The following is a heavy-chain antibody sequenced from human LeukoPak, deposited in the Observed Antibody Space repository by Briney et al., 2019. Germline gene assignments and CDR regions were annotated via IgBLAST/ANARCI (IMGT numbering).Heavy chain of an antibody. CDR1: GGTFSSYA. CDR2: IIPVLGIA. D-gene: IGHD2-21*02. CDR3: ASVLLEGMDV. V-gene: IGHV1-69*04. J-gene: IGHJ6*02. Sequence: ASVKVSCKASGGTFSSYAISWVRQAPGQGLEWMGRIIPVLGIANYAQKFQGRVTITADKSKSTAYMELSSLRSEDTAVYYCASVLLEGMDVWGQGTTVTVSS.